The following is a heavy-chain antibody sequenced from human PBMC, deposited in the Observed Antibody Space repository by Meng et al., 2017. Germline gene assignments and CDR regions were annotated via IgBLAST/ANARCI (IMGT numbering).Heavy chain of an antibody. CDR2: IIPIFGTA. CDR1: GGTFSSYA. J-gene: IGHJ5*02. CDR3: ARTQADRGWFDH. Sequence: SVKVSCKASGGTFSSYAISWVRQAPGQGLEWMGGIIPIFGTANYAQKFQGRVTITADESTSTAYMELSSLRSEDTAVYYCARTQADRGWFDHWGQGTLVTVSS. D-gene: IGHD2-15*01. V-gene: IGHV1-69*13.